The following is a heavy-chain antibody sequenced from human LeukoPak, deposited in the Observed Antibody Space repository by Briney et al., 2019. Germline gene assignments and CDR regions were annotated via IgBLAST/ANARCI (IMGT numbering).Heavy chain of an antibody. J-gene: IGHJ2*01. CDR3: ARHPGKVTNDWYFDL. Sequence: ASVKVSCKASGYTFTDYYVHWVRQAPGQGLEWMGWINPNSGGTKYAQKFQGRVTMTRDTSITTAYMELSRLSSDDTAVYYCARHPGKVTNDWYFDLWGRGTLVTVSS. CDR1: GYTFTDYY. CDR2: INPNSGGT. V-gene: IGHV1-2*02. D-gene: IGHD4-23*01.